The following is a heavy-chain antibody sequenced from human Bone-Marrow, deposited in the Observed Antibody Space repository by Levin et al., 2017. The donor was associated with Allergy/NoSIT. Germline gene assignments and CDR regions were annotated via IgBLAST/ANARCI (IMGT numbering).Heavy chain of an antibody. Sequence: GESLKISCAASGFVFNRYTMHWVRQAPGKGLEWVAITSYDGSKIYYADSVKGRFTISRDDSKNTVFLEMNSMRPEDTAVYYCARNSNFDNSGYYFFEYWGQGTLVTVSS. D-gene: IGHD3-22*01. CDR1: GFVFNRYT. J-gene: IGHJ4*02. V-gene: IGHV3-30-3*01. CDR2: TSYDGSKI. CDR3: ARNSNFDNSGYYFFEY.